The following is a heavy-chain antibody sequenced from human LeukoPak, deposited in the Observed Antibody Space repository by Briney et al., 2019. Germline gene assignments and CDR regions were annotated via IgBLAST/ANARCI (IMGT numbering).Heavy chain of an antibody. CDR2: IYHSGST. J-gene: IGHJ3*02. Sequence: SETLSLTCAVSGGSISSSNWWSWVRQPPGKGLEWIGEIYHSGSTNYNPSLKSRVTISVDKSKNQFSLKLNSVTAADTAVYYCARDPRSGSYGVAFDIWGQGTMVTVSS. CDR3: ARDPRSGSYGVAFDI. V-gene: IGHV4-4*02. D-gene: IGHD1-26*01. CDR1: GGSISSSNW.